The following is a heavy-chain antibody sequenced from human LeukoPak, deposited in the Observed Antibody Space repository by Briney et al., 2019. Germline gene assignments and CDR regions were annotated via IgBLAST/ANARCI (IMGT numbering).Heavy chain of an antibody. CDR3: AKKSWTDVRPMGY. V-gene: IGHV3-23*01. CDR1: GFTFSSYA. Sequence: GGPLSLSCAAPGFTFSSYAMSWVRQPPGKGLEWVSAISGSGGSTYYADSVKGRFTISRDNSKNTLYLQLNSLRAEDTAVYYCAKKSWTDVRPMGYWGQGTLVTVSS. J-gene: IGHJ4*02. D-gene: IGHD1-1*01. CDR2: ISGSGGST.